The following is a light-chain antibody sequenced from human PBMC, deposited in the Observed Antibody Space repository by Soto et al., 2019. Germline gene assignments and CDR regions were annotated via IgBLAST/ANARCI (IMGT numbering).Light chain of an antibody. CDR1: QSVSSN. Sequence: EIVMTQSPATLSVSPGERATLSCRASQSVSSNLAWYQQKPGQAPRLLIYGASTRATGIPARFSGSGSGTDFTLTISGLQSEDFAVYYGQQYNNWPPWTFGQGTKVEIK. CDR2: GAS. CDR3: QQYNNWPPWT. V-gene: IGKV3-15*01. J-gene: IGKJ1*01.